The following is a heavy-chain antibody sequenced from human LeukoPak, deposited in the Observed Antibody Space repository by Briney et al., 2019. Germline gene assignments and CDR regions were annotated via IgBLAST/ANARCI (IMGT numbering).Heavy chain of an antibody. CDR1: GDSISSGDYY. V-gene: IGHV4-61*02. J-gene: IGHJ3*02. CDR2: ISSSGST. CDR3: ARGPYSYDSSGAFDI. D-gene: IGHD3-22*01. Sequence: SQTLSLTCTVSGDSISSGDYYWSWIRQPAGKGLEWIGRISSSGSTNYNPSLKSRVTISVDTSKNQFSLKLSSVTAADTAVYFCARGPYSYDSSGAFDIWGRGTMVTVSS.